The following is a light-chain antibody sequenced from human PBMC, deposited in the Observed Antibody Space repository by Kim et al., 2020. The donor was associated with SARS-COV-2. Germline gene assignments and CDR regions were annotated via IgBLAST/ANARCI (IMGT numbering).Light chain of an antibody. CDR3: ASWDDNLRV. CDR1: SSNIGNNY. Sequence: ELTQPPSASGTPGQRVTISCSGSSSNIGNNYVHWYQQVPGTAPKLLIYSNNQRPSGVPDRFSGSKSGTSASLAISGLQSEDEADYYCASWDDNLRVFGGGTKLTVL. J-gene: IGLJ3*02. CDR2: SNN. V-gene: IGLV1-47*02.